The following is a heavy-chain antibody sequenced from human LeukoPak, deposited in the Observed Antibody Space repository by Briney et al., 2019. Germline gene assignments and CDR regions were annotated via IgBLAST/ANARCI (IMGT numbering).Heavy chain of an antibody. V-gene: IGHV3-30*18. Sequence: GGSLRLSCAASGFAFSSYGMHWVRQAPGKGLEWVAVISYDGSNKYYADSVKGRFTISRDNSKNTLYLQMNSLRAEDTAVYYCAKDAHVWRSYRFSYFDYWGQGTLVTVSS. J-gene: IGHJ4*02. D-gene: IGHD3-16*02. CDR3: AKDAHVWRSYRFSYFDY. CDR1: GFAFSSYG. CDR2: ISYDGSNK.